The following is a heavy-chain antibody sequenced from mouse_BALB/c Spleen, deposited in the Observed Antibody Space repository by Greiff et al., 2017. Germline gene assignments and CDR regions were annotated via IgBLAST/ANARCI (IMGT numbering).Heavy chain of an antibody. V-gene: IGHV1-20*02. CDR3: ARGRSYYRYDEAY. CDR1: GYSFTGYF. J-gene: IGHJ3*01. Sequence: VQLQQSGPELVKPGASVKISCKASGYSFTGYFMNWVMQSHGKSLEWIGRINPYNGDTFYNQKFKGKATLTVDKSSSTAHMELRSLASEDSAVYYCARGRSYYRYDEAYWGQGTLVTVSA. CDR2: INPYNGDT. D-gene: IGHD2-14*01.